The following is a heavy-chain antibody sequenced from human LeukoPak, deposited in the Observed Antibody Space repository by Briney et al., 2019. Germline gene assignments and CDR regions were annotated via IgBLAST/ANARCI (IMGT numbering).Heavy chain of an antibody. Sequence: ASVKASCKASGYTFINYDINWVRQTTGQGLEWMGWMNPNSGNTGYAQKFQGRVTMTRTTSMSTAYMELNSLRSEDTAVYYCARGYWSGYSYNWFDPWGQGTLVTVSS. D-gene: IGHD3-3*01. J-gene: IGHJ5*02. CDR3: ARGYWSGYSYNWFDP. CDR2: MNPNSGNT. CDR1: GYTFINYD. V-gene: IGHV1-8*01.